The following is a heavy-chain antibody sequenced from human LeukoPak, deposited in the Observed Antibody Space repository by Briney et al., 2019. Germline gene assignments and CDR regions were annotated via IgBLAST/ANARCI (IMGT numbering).Heavy chain of an antibody. CDR2: IRYDGSNK. V-gene: IGHV3-30*02. J-gene: IGHJ6*04. CDR1: GFTFSSYG. Sequence: GGSLRLSCAASGFTFSSYGMHWVRQAPGKGLEWVAFIRYDGSNKYYADSVKGRFTISRDNSKNTLYLQMNSLRAEDTAVYYCAKSQFSPQRYHYSIEVWGKGTTVTVST. D-gene: IGHD5-24*01. CDR3: AKSQFSPQRYHYSIEV.